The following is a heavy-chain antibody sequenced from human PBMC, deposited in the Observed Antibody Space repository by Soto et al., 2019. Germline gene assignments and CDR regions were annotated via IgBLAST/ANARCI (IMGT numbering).Heavy chain of an antibody. CDR1: GFTFSSYG. Sequence: GGSLRLSCAASGFTFSSYGMHWVRQAPGKGLEWVAVISYDGSNKYYADSVKGRFTISRNNSKNTLYLQMNSLRAEDTAVYYCAILHCGGDCYSPPRDYYYGMDVWGQGTTVTVSS. CDR3: AILHCGGDCYSPPRDYYYGMDV. CDR2: ISYDGSNK. J-gene: IGHJ6*02. V-gene: IGHV3-30*03. D-gene: IGHD2-21*02.